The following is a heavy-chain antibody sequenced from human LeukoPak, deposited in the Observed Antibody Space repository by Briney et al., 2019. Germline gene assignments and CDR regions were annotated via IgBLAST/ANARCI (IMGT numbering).Heavy chain of an antibody. J-gene: IGHJ5*02. V-gene: IGHV4-59*01. CDR3: ARGGFWSDYYQYNWFDP. CDR2: IYYTGNT. Sequence: PSETLSLTCTVSGGSMSRNFWSWIRQPPGKGLEWIGYIYYTGNTNYNPSLESRVTISVDTPKNQFSLRLSSVTAADTAVYYCARGGFWSDYYQYNWFDPWGQGTLVTVSS. D-gene: IGHD3-3*01. CDR1: GGSMSRNF.